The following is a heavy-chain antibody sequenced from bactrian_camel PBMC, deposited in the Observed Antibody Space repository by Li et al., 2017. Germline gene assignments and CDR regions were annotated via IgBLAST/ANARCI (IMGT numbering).Heavy chain of an antibody. CDR2: INSDGSTT. V-gene: IGHV3S6*01. D-gene: IGHD3*01. J-gene: IGHJ4*01. CDR1: GFTFSSYW. Sequence: HVQLVESGGGLVQPGGSLRLSCAASGFTFSSYWMYWVRQAPGRPLDWVSVINSDGSTTNYAASVKGRFTISRDNAKDTLYLQMNSLKIEDTAVYYCALGSSRQATMTARGKGTQVTVS.